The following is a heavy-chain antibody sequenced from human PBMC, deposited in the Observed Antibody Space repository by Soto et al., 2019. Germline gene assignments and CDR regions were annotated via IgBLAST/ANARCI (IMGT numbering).Heavy chain of an antibody. J-gene: IGHJ3*02. CDR3: ARPYSTAWYDAFDI. CDR1: GGSLSRYY. Sequence: PSETLSLTCHVSGGSLSRYYWSWVRPAPGKGLEWIGYIYYSGTTNYNPSLKSRVTISIDTSRKQFSLKLSSVTAADTAVYYCARPYSTAWYDAFDIWGRGTMVTVSS. CDR2: IYYSGTT. D-gene: IGHD6-19*01. V-gene: IGHV4-59*08.